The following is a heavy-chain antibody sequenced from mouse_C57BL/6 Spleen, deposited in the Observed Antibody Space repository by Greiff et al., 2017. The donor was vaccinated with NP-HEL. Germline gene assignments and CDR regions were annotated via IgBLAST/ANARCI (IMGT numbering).Heavy chain of an antibody. CDR2: IYPGDGDT. D-gene: IGHD2-1*01. CDR1: GYAFSSSW. CDR3: ARTEIYPFDY. Sequence: QVQLQQSGPELVKPGASVKISCKASGYAFSSSWMNWVKQRPGKGLEWIGRIYPGDGDTNYNGKFKGKATLTADKSSSTAYMQLSSLTSEDSAVYFCARTEIYPFDYWGQGTTLTVSS. J-gene: IGHJ2*01. V-gene: IGHV1-82*01.